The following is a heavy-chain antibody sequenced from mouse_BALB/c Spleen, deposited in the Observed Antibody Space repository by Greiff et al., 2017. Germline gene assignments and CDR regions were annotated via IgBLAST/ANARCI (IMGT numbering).Heavy chain of an antibody. CDR1: GFTFSSYG. CDR3: ARHEYGNYRYYAMDY. D-gene: IGHD2-10*02. V-gene: IGHV5-6*02. Sequence: DVMLVESGGDLVKPGGSLKLSCAASGFTFSSYGMSWVRQTPDKRLEWVATISSGGSYTYYPDSVKGRFTISRDNAKNTLYLQMSSLKSEDTAMYYCARHEYGNYRYYAMDYWGQGTSVTVSS. J-gene: IGHJ4*01. CDR2: ISSGGSYT.